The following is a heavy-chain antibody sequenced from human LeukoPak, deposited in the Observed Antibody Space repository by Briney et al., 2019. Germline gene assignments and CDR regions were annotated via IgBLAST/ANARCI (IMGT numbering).Heavy chain of an antibody. CDR2: IIPILGIA. J-gene: IGHJ6*02. Sequence: SVKVSCKASGGTFSSYAISWVRQAPGQGLEWTGRIIPILGIANYAQKFQGRVTITADKSTSTAYMELSSLRSEDTAVYYCARDTPVVVPAAIRGGIYYYGMDVWGQGTTVTVSS. CDR3: ARDTPVVVPAAIRGGIYYYGMDV. D-gene: IGHD2-2*01. CDR1: GGTFSSYA. V-gene: IGHV1-69*04.